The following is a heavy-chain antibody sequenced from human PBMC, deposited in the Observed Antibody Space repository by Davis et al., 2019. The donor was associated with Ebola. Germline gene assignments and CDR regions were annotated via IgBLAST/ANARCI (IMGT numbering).Heavy chain of an antibody. Sequence: SETLSPTCAVYGGSFSGYYWSWIRQPPGKGLEWIGSIYYSGSTYYNPSLKSRVTISVDTSKNQFSLKLSSVTAADTAVYYCARHRAPYSGTNFDYWGQGTLVTVSS. CDR3: ARHRAPYSGTNFDY. CDR1: GGSFSGYY. V-gene: IGHV4-34*01. D-gene: IGHD1-26*01. J-gene: IGHJ4*02. CDR2: IYYSGST.